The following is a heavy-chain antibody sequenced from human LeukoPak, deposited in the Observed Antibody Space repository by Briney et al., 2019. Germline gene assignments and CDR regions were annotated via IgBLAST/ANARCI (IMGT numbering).Heavy chain of an antibody. Sequence: GGSLRLSCAASGFTFSSYEMNWVRQAPGKGLEWVSYISSSGSTIYYADSVKGRFTISRDNAKNSLYLQMNSLRAEDTAVYYCARAYYCSGGGCYWGYFDYWGQGTLVTVSS. D-gene: IGHD2-15*01. CDR1: GFTFSSYE. CDR3: ARAYYCSGGGCYWGYFDY. J-gene: IGHJ4*02. CDR2: ISSSGSTI. V-gene: IGHV3-48*03.